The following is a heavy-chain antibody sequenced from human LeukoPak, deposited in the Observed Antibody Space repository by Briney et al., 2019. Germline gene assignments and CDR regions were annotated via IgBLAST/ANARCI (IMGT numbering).Heavy chain of an antibody. J-gene: IGHJ2*01. CDR3: ARIAYPDYYDSSGQYWYFDL. D-gene: IGHD3-22*01. CDR1: GYTFTSYG. V-gene: IGHV1-18*01. CDR2: ISAYNGST. Sequence: ASVKFSCNASGYTFTSYGISWVRQAPGQGLDWRGWISAYNGSTNYAQKPQGRVTMTTDTSTSTAYMELRSLRSEDTAVYYCARIAYPDYYDSSGQYWYFDLWGRGTLVTVSP.